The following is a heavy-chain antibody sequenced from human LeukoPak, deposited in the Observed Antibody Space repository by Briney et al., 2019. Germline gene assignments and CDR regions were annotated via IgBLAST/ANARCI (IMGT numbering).Heavy chain of an antibody. CDR3: ASRYGDYDYYYYGMDV. D-gene: IGHD4-17*01. J-gene: IGHJ6*02. Sequence: SETLSLTCTVSGGSISNYYWSWIRQPPGKGLEWIGYIYYSGSTNYNPSLKSRVTISVDTSKNQFSLKLSSVTAADTAVYYCASRYGDYDYYYYGMDVWGQGTTVTVSS. V-gene: IGHV4-59*08. CDR1: GGSISNYY. CDR2: IYYSGST.